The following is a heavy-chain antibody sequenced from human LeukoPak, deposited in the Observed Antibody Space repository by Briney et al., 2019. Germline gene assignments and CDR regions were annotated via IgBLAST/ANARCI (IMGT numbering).Heavy chain of an antibody. D-gene: IGHD6-19*01. Sequence: SETLSLTCTVSGGSISSSSYYWGWIRQPPGKGLEWIGSIYYSGSTYYNPSLKSRVTISVDTSKNQFSLKLSSVTAADTAVYYCARPEYSSGWFDYWGQGTLVTVSS. CDR1: GGSISSSSYY. CDR3: ARPEYSSGWFDY. J-gene: IGHJ4*02. CDR2: IYYSGST. V-gene: IGHV4-39*01.